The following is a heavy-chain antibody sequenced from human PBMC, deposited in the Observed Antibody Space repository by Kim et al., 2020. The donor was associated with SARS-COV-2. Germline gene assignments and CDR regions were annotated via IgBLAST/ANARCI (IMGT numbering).Heavy chain of an antibody. CDR3: ARGDPVIAAAKNWFDP. J-gene: IGHJ5*02. CDR1: GGTFSSYA. Sequence: SVKVSCKASGGTFSSYAISWVRQAPGQGLEWMGGIIPIFGTANYAQKFQGRVTITADESTSTAYMELSSLRSEDTAVYYCARGDPVIAAAKNWFDPWGQGTLVTVSS. V-gene: IGHV1-69*13. D-gene: IGHD6-13*01. CDR2: IIPIFGTA.